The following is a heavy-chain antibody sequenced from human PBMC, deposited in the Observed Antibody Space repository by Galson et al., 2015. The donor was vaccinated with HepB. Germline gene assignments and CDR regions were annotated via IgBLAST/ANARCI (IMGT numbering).Heavy chain of an antibody. CDR2: IGSNDINNAN. V-gene: IGHV3-73*01. D-gene: IGHD6-13*01. CDR3: TRLGDLFGYSSN. Sequence: SLRLSCAASGYTFSGSAIHWVRQAAGRRLEWIGRIGSNDINNANSYDSPLKGRFIISRDDSKNTAYLHMYRLKSEDTDVYYCTRLGDLFGYSSNWGQGTLVTVSS. CDR1: GYTFSGSA. J-gene: IGHJ4*02.